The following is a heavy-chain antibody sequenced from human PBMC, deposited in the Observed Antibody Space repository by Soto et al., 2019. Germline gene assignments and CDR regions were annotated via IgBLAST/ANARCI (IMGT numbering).Heavy chain of an antibody. D-gene: IGHD2-2*01. J-gene: IGHJ4*02. Sequence: QVQLVESGGGVVQSGRSLRLSCAASGFSFSSYAMHWVRQAPGKGLEWVAVISYDGSNKYYADSVKGRFTISRDNSKNTRYLQMNSLRAEDTAVYYCARDGLGYCISTSCYARGYFDYWGQGTLVTVSS. V-gene: IGHV3-30-3*01. CDR2: ISYDGSNK. CDR3: ARDGLGYCISTSCYARGYFDY. CDR1: GFSFSSYA.